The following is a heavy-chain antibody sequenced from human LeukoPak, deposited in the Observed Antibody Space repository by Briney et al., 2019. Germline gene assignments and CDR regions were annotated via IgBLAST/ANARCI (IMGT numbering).Heavy chain of an antibody. CDR1: GGSISSSSYY. CDR2: IYYSGST. Sequence: SETLSLTCTVSGGSISSSSYYWGWIRQPPGKGLEWIGSIYYSGSTYYNPSLKSRVTISVDTSKNQFSLKLSSVTAADTAVYYCARDGGSAWFFRYWGQGTLVTVSS. J-gene: IGHJ4*02. V-gene: IGHV4-39*07. CDR3: ARDGGSAWFFRY. D-gene: IGHD6-19*01.